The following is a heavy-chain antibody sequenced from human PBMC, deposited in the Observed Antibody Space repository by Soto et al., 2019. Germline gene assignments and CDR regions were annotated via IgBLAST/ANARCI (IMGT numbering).Heavy chain of an antibody. CDR1: SLGDC. Sequence: SLGDCWIWIRQPPGKGLEWIGYIYYSGSTNYNPSLKSRVTISLDTSKNQFSLKLSSVTAADTAVYYCAREIVGLFYFDYWGQGTPVTVSS. V-gene: IGHV4-61*08. CDR2: IYYSGST. J-gene: IGHJ4*02. CDR3: AREIVGLFYFDY. D-gene: IGHD1-26*01.